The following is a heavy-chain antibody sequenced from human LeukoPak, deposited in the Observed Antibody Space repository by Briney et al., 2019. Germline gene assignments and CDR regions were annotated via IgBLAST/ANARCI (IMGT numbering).Heavy chain of an antibody. CDR3: AREYYDPNWFDP. V-gene: IGHV1-46*03. CDR1: GYTFTSYY. Sequence: ASVKVSCKASGYTFTSYYMHWVRQAPGQGFEWLGIINPSGGSTSYAQKFQGRVTMARDTSTSTVYMELSSLRSEDTAVYYCAREYYDPNWFDPWGQGTLVTVSS. D-gene: IGHD3-3*01. CDR2: INPSGGST. J-gene: IGHJ5*02.